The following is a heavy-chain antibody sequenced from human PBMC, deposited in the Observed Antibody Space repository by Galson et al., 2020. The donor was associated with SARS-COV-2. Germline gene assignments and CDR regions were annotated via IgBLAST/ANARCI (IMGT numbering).Heavy chain of an antibody. J-gene: IGHJ5*02. CDR3: ATAPAVPAANKGWFDP. D-gene: IGHD2-2*01. CDR2: FDPEDGET. CDR1: GYTLTELS. V-gene: IGHV1-24*01. Sequence: ASVKVSCKVSGYTLTELSMHWVRQAPGKGLEWMGGFDPEDGETIYAQKFQGRVTMTEDTSTDTAYMELSSLRSEDTAVYYCATAPAVPAANKGWFDPWGQGTLVTVSS.